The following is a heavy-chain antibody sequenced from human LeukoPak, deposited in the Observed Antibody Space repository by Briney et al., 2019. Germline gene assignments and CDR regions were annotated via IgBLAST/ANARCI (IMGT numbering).Heavy chain of an antibody. J-gene: IGHJ4*02. CDR1: GFTFSSYA. Sequence: GSLRLSCAASGFTFSSYAMSWIRQPPGKGLEWIGYIYYSGSTNYNPSLKSRVTISVDTSKNQFSLKLSSVTAADTAVYYCARLTGPYCSSTSCYRVAEGYYFDYWGQGTLVTVSS. V-gene: IGHV4-59*01. CDR2: IYYSGST. CDR3: ARLTGPYCSSTSCYRVAEGYYFDY. D-gene: IGHD2-2*01.